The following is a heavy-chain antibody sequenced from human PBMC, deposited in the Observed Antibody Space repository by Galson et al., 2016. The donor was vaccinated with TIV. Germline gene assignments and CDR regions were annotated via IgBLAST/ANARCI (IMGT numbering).Heavy chain of an antibody. D-gene: IGHD2-21*02. CDR1: GASMSENY. V-gene: IGHV4-4*07. CDR2: MYTSVKT. CDR3: ARDMSLVVTIDHFAYYMDV. J-gene: IGHJ6*03. Sequence: SETLSLTCTVSGASMSENYWSWIRQPAGKGLEWIGRMYTSVKTDYNPSLESRVTISRDTPNNRFSLKVSSVTAADTAVYYCARDMSLVVTIDHFAYYMDVWGKGTTVTVSS.